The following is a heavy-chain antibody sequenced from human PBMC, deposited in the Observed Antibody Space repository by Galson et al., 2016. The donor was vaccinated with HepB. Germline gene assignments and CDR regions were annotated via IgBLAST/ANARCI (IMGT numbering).Heavy chain of an antibody. Sequence: SVKVSCKASGYTFTSYGISWMRQAPGQGLEWMGWISAYNGNTNYAQKLQGRVTMTTDTSTSTAYMELRSLRSDDTAEYYCARATCVLMVYANGRDYYCMDVWGQGTTVTVSS. CDR2: ISAYNGNT. J-gene: IGHJ6*02. D-gene: IGHD2-8*01. CDR1: GYTFTSYG. CDR3: ARATCVLMVYANGRDYYCMDV. V-gene: IGHV1-18*01.